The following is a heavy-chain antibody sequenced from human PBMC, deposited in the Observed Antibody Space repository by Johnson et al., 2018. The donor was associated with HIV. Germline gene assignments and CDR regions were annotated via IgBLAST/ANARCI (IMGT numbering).Heavy chain of an antibody. Sequence: QMLLVESGGGVVQPGRSLRLSCAASGFTFSSYAMHWVRQAPGKGLEWVAVILYRGSNKYYADSVKGRFTISRDNSKNKLYLQMNSLRAEDTAVYYCETELLRTEHDFFDIGGQGTMVTVSS. D-gene: IGHD3-10*01. J-gene: IGHJ3*02. CDR3: ETELLRTEHDFFDI. V-gene: IGHV3-30*04. CDR1: GFTFSSYA. CDR2: ILYRGSNK.